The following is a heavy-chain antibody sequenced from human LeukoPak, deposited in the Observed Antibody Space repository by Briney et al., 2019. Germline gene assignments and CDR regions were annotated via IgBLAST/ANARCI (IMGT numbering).Heavy chain of an antibody. CDR2: INHSGST. CDR3: ARVHREYSSSPLDS. CDR1: GGSFSGYY. V-gene: IGHV4-34*01. J-gene: IGHJ4*02. Sequence: PSETLSLTCAVYGGSFSGYYWSWIRQPPEKGLEWIGEINHSGSTNYNPSLKSRVTISVDTSKNQFSLKLSSVTAADTAVYHCARVHREYSSSPLDSWGQGTLVTVSS. D-gene: IGHD6-6*01.